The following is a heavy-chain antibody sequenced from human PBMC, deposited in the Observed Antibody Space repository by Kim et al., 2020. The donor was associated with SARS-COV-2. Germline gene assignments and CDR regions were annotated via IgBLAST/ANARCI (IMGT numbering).Heavy chain of an antibody. CDR2: ISPNGVNT. D-gene: IGHD6-19*01. CDR1: GFTFSSYA. Sequence: GGSLRLSCAASGFTFSSYAMSWVRQAPGKGLEWVSAISPNGVNTHYADSVKGLFTISRDNSKNTLYLQMNSLRAEDTAVYYCARHPPYSGGWYRPFDYWG. V-gene: IGHV3-23*01. J-gene: IGHJ4*01. CDR3: ARHPPYSGGWYRPFDY.